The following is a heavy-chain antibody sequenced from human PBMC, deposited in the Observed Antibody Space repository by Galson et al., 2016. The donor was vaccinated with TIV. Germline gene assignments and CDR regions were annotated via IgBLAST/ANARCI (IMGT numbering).Heavy chain of an antibody. CDR3: ARHVSGWSFDY. J-gene: IGHJ4*02. V-gene: IGHV4-38-2*01. Sequence: SETLSLTCAVSGYSISRGHYWGWIRQSPGKGMEWIGSIYESGNTYYNPSLKSRVTISVDTSKNHFSLNLSSVTAADTAVYYCARHVSGWSFDYWGQGTLVTVSS. CDR1: GYSISRGHY. CDR2: IYESGNT. D-gene: IGHD6-19*01.